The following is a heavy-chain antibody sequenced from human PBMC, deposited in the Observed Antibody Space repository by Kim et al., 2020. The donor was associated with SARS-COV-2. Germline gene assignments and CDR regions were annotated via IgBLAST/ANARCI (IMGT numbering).Heavy chain of an antibody. V-gene: IGHV3-73*01. J-gene: IGHJ6*02. CDR2: IRSKANSYAT. CDR3: TRHYDIPPYGMDV. CDR1: GFTFSGSA. Sequence: GGSLRLSCAASGFTFSGSAMHWVRQASGKGLEWVGRIRSKANSYATAYAASVKGRFTISRDDSKNTAYLQMNSLKTEDTAVYYCTRHYDIPPYGMDVWGQGTTVTVSS. D-gene: IGHD3-9*01.